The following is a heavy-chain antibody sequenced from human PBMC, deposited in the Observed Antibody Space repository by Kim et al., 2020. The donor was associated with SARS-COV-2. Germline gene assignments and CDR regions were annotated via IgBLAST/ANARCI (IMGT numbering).Heavy chain of an antibody. CDR2: INHRGST. J-gene: IGHJ4*01. CDR3: GGIIAIDSVDY. Sequence: SETLSLTCAVYGGSFSGYYWGWVRQPPGKWREWIGEINHRGSTNYHPSLRSGLTISVKTSKNQFSLRRSSGTAADTAGVSCGGIIAIDSVDYWGHGTLVT. CDR1: GGSFSGYY. V-gene: IGHV4-34*01. D-gene: IGHD3-9*01.